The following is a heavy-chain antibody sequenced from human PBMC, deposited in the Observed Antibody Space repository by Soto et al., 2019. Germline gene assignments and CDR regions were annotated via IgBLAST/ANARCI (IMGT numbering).Heavy chain of an antibody. D-gene: IGHD6-13*01. Sequence: GESLKISCKGSGYSFTSYWIGWVRQMPGKGLEWMGIIYPGDSDTRYSPSFQGQVTISADKSISTAYLQWSSLKASDTAMYYCARRDDAAAGYDAFDIWGQGTMVTVSS. V-gene: IGHV5-51*01. CDR2: IYPGDSDT. CDR1: GYSFTSYW. CDR3: ARRDDAAAGYDAFDI. J-gene: IGHJ3*02.